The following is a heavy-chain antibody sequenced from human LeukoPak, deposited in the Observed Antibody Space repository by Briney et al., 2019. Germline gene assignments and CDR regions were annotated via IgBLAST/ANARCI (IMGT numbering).Heavy chain of an antibody. Sequence: GASVKVSCKASGYIFTGYYIHWVRQAPGQGLEWMGFINPNTGGTSYAQKFQARVTMTRDTSISTAYMELSGLRSDDTAVYYCARRYDFWSGYPTAFDYWGQGTLVTVSS. CDR2: INPNTGGT. J-gene: IGHJ4*02. CDR3: ARRYDFWSGYPTAFDY. D-gene: IGHD3-3*01. V-gene: IGHV1-2*02. CDR1: GYIFTGYY.